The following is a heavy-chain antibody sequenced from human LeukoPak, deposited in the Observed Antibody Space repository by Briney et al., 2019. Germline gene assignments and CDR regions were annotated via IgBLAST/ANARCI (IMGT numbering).Heavy chain of an antibody. J-gene: IGHJ5*02. Sequence: SETLSLTCIVSGGSISGNYWSWVRQPPGKGLEWIGYIYYTGSTNYNPSLKSRVTISVDTSKNQFSLKLSSATAADTAVYYCARLGGCSSISCYVHWFDPWGQGTLVTVSS. CDR2: IYYTGST. D-gene: IGHD2-2*01. CDR3: ARLGGCSSISCYVHWFDP. CDR1: GGSISGNY. V-gene: IGHV4-59*01.